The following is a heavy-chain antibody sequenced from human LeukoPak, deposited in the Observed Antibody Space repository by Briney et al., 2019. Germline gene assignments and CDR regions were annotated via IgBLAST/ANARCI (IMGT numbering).Heavy chain of an antibody. Sequence: SETLSLTCTVSVGPIRSYYWSCIPQPAGKGLEWIGRIYTSGSTNYNPSLKSRVTMSVHTSKNQFSLKRSSVTAADTAVYYCARESPRAFDIWGQGTMVTVSS. CDR1: VGPIRSYY. CDR2: IYTSGST. J-gene: IGHJ3*02. V-gene: IGHV4-4*07. CDR3: ARESPRAFDI.